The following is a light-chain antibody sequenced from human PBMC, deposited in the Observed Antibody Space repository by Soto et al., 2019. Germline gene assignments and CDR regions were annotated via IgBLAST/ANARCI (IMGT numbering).Light chain of an antibody. CDR3: CSYTSSGTYG. Sequence: QSALTQPASVSGSPGQSITISCTGTGSDVGGYDYVSWYQQYPGKAPKLVIYDVTNRPSGVSNRFFGSKSGNTAALIIFGLQAEDEADYYCCSYTSSGTYGFGTGTKVTVL. CDR2: DVT. J-gene: IGLJ1*01. CDR1: GSDVGGYDY. V-gene: IGLV2-14*03.